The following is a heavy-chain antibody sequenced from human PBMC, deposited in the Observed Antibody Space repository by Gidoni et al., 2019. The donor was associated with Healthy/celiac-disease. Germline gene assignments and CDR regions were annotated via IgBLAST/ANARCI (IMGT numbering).Heavy chain of an antibody. J-gene: IGHJ3*02. CDR2: IIPILGIA. V-gene: IGHV1-69*04. Sequence: QVQLVQSGAEVKKPGSSVKVSCKASGGTFSSYAISWVRQAPGQGHEWMGRIIPILGIANYAQKFQGRVTITADKSTSTAYMELSSLRSEDTAVYYCARLDSSGYYYAPHDAFDIWGQGTMVTVSS. CDR1: GGTFSSYA. D-gene: IGHD3-22*01. CDR3: ARLDSSGYYYAPHDAFDI.